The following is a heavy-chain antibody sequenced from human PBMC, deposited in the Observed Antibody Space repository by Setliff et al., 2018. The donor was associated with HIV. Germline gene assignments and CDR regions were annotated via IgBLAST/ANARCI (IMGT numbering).Heavy chain of an antibody. D-gene: IGHD6-19*01. CDR3: ASQPAYSTDWYPPGYFDY. Sequence: SETLSLTCTVSGGSVSSDSNYWGWIRQPPGKGLEWIGSIYYSGNTYYKPSLKSRITISVDTSKNQFSLKLSSVTAADTAVYYCASQPAYSTDWYPPGYFDYWGQGTLVTVSS. J-gene: IGHJ4*02. CDR1: GGSVSSDSNY. V-gene: IGHV4-39*01. CDR2: IYYSGNT.